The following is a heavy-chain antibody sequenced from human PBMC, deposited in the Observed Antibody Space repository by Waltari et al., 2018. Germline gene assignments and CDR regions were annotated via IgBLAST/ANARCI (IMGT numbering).Heavy chain of an antibody. CDR3: ARSSPQGTPGGIDH. Sequence: EVLLMESGGGLVKPGGSLRLSCAVSGFMFNTYDMHWVRQAPGKGPDWVSMITRSASFIYDANSVKGRFTVSRDDAEKSLFLQMDSLTVEDTAVYYCARSSPQGTPGGIDHWGQGTLVTVSS. J-gene: IGHJ5*02. D-gene: IGHD1-26*01. CDR1: GFMFNTYD. V-gene: IGHV3-21*01. CDR2: ITRSASFI.